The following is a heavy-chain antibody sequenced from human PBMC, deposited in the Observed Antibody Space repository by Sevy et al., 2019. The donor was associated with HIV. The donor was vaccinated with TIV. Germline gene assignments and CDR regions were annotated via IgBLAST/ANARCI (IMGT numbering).Heavy chain of an antibody. V-gene: IGHV3-53*01. Sequence: GGSLRLSCAASGFTVSSNYMSWVRQAPGKGLEWVSVIYSGEYKYYADSVKGRFTISRDISKNTQNLQMNSLRAEDTAIYYCATTSTPLYYYALDVWGQGTTVTVSS. D-gene: IGHD1-26*01. CDR2: IYSGEYK. CDR1: GFTVSSNY. J-gene: IGHJ6*02. CDR3: ATTSTPLYYYALDV.